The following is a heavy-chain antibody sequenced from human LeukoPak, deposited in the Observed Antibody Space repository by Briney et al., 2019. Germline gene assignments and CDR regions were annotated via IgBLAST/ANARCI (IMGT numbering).Heavy chain of an antibody. CDR2: ISAYNGNT. CDR1: GYTFTTYG. CDR3: ARSLWFGELFSAFDI. J-gene: IGHJ3*02. D-gene: IGHD3-10*01. V-gene: IGHV1-18*03. Sequence: ASVKVSCKASGYTFTTYGINWVRQAPGQGLEWMGWISAYNGNTNYAQNLQGRVTLTTDTSASTAYMELRSLRSDDMAVYYCARSLWFGELFSAFDIWGQGTMVTVSS.